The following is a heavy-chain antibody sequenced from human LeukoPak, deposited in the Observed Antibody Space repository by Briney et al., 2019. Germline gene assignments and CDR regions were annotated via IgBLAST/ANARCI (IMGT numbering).Heavy chain of an antibody. D-gene: IGHD6-19*01. V-gene: IGHV4-59*02. Sequence: SETLSLTCTVSGGSVSSYYWSWIRQPPGKGLECIGYIYYSGSTNYNTSVRGRVTISLDTSKNQFSLKLSSVTAADTAVYYCARYWAGSTSTNAFDIWGQGTMVTVSS. CDR2: IYYSGST. J-gene: IGHJ3*02. CDR3: ARYWAGSTSTNAFDI. CDR1: GGSVSSYY.